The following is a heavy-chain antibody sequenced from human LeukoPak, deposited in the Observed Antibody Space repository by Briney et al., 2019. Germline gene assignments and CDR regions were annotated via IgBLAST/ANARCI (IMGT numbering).Heavy chain of an antibody. CDR2: INHSGST. V-gene: IGHV4-34*01. Sequence: RTSETLSLTCAVYGGSFSGYYWSWIRQPPGKGLEWIGEINHSGSTNCNPSLKSRVTISVDTSKNQFSLKLSSVTAADTAVYYCARIYSSGWSYNWFDPWGQGTLVTVSS. CDR3: ARIYSSGWSYNWFDP. D-gene: IGHD6-19*01. J-gene: IGHJ5*02. CDR1: GGSFSGYY.